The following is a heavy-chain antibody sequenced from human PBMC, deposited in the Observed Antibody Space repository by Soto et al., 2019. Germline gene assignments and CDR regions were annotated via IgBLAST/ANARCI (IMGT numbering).Heavy chain of an antibody. V-gene: IGHV3-33*01. Sequence: QVQLVESGGGVVQPGRSLRLSCAASGFTFSSYSMHWVRQAPGKGLEWVAVIWFDGSNKWYTDSVKGRFTISRDNSQNTLYLHMNSLGADDTAVYSCSRDRGYSGNDSPRNYYGMDVLGQGTTVIVSS. J-gene: IGHJ6*02. D-gene: IGHD5-12*01. CDR2: IWFDGSNK. CDR1: GFTFSSYS. CDR3: SRDRGYSGNDSPRNYYGMDV.